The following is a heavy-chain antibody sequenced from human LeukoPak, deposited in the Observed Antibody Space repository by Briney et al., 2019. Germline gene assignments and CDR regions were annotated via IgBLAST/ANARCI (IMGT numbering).Heavy chain of an antibody. CDR2: TYYSGST. D-gene: IGHD3-16*01. CDR1: GGSISSSSYY. J-gene: IGHJ5*02. Sequence: SETLSLTCTVSGGSISSSSYYWGWIRQPPGKGLEWIGSTYYSGSTYYNPSLKSRVTISVDTSKNQFSLKLSSVTAADTAVYYCARAFGGWFDPWGQGTLVTVSS. CDR3: ARAFGGWFDP. V-gene: IGHV4-39*01.